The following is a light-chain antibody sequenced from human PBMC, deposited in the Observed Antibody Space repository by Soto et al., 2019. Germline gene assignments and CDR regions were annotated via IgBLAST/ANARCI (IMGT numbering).Light chain of an antibody. CDR2: WAS. CDR3: QEYYSAPAERYT. V-gene: IGKV4-1*01. J-gene: IGKJ2*01. CDR1: PSVLYSSNNKNY. Sequence: DIVMTQSPDSLAVSLGERATINCKSSPSVLYSSNNKNYLAWYQQTPGQPPKLLIYWASTREPGGPDRFSGSGAGTDGALAISSLHAEDVAVYYCQEYYSAPAERYTFGQGDKREIK.